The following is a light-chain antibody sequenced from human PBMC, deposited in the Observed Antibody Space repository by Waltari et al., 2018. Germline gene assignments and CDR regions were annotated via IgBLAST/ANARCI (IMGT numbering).Light chain of an antibody. CDR3: VLYMGSGISQ. Sequence: QTVVTQEPSFSVSPGGTVTLTCRLSAGSVSTNYYPSCYQQTPGQAPRTLIHSTNTRSSGVPDRFSGSILGNKAALTITGAQADDESDYYCVLYMGSGISQFGGGTKLTVL. CDR2: STN. CDR1: AGSVSTNYY. V-gene: IGLV8-61*01. J-gene: IGLJ2*01.